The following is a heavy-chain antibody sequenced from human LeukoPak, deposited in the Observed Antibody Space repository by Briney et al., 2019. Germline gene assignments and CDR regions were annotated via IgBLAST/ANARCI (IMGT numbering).Heavy chain of an antibody. CDR3: VKDRSEYFDWLLGFDY. CDR1: GFTFSSYA. V-gene: IGHV3-64D*06. Sequence: GGSLRLSCSASGFTFSSYAMHWVRQAPGKGLEYVSAISSNGGSTYYADSVKGRFAISRDNSKNTIYLQMSSLRAEDTAVYYCVKDRSEYFDWLLGFDYWGQGTLVTVSS. J-gene: IGHJ4*02. CDR2: ISSNGGST. D-gene: IGHD3-9*01.